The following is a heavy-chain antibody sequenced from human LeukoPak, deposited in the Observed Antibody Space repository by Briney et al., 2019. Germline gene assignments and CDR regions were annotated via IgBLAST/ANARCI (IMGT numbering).Heavy chain of an antibody. CDR3: ARGGTTYYCGSGTSP. CDR2: INNSGVT. CDR1: NGSFSGYY. D-gene: IGHD3-10*01. Sequence: PSETLSLTCAVHNGSFSGYYWTWIRQAPGKGLEWIGGINNSGVTYYNPSLETRVTISRDTSKIQFSLQLKSVSAADTAVYYCARGGTTYYCGSGTSPWGQGTLVIVSS. V-gene: IGHV4-34*01. J-gene: IGHJ5*02.